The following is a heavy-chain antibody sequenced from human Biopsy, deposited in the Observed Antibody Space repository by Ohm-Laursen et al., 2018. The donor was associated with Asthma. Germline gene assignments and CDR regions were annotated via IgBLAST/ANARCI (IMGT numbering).Heavy chain of an antibody. Sequence: SLRLSCAASGFTVSRDHMFWVRQAPGKGLEWVADIWFDGSNKHYADSAKGRFTISRDNSKNTLYLQMNSLRAEDTALYYCGRERSYMVDYWGQGTLVIVSS. D-gene: IGHD3-10*01. J-gene: IGHJ4*02. CDR2: IWFDGSNK. CDR1: GFTVSRDH. V-gene: IGHV3-33*07. CDR3: GRERSYMVDY.